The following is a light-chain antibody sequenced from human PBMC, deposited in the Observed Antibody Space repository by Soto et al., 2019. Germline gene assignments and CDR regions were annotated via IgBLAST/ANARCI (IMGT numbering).Light chain of an antibody. CDR2: GAS. CDR3: QQYNDCLYT. J-gene: IGKJ2*01. Sequence: EIVMTQSPASQSVSPGERVTLSCRASQSVSSNLAWYQQQPGQTPRLLIYGASTRVFGIPARFSGNGSGTEFTLTISSQQSEDFAVYYCQQYNDCLYTFGQGTKLEIK. V-gene: IGKV3-15*01. CDR1: QSVSSN.